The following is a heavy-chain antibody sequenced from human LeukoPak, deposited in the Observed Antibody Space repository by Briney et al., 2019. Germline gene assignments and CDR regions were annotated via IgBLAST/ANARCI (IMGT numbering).Heavy chain of an antibody. CDR3: ASMTGYYYDSSGYWGNWFDP. CDR1: GGSFSGYY. Sequence: SETLSLTCAVYGGSFSGYYWNWIRQPPGKGLEWIGEIHHSGSTNYNPSLKSRVTISVDTSKNQFSLKLSSVTAADTAVYYCASMTGYYYDSSGYWGNWFDPWGQGTLVTVSS. J-gene: IGHJ5*02. V-gene: IGHV4-34*01. D-gene: IGHD3-22*01. CDR2: IHHSGST.